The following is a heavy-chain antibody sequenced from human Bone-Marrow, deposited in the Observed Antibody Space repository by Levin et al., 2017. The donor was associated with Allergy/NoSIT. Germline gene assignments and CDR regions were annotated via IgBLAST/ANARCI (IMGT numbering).Heavy chain of an antibody. V-gene: IGHV3-7*01. CDR1: GFTFSNYW. CDR3: GSIYNDYWCY. J-gene: IGHJ4*02. Sequence: PGGSLRLSCAASGFTFSNYWMNWVRQAPGKGLEWVANINQDGSEKYYVDSVKGRFTISRDNAKNSLYLQMNSLRAEDTAVYYCGSIYNDYWCYWGQGTLVTVSS. D-gene: IGHD2-8*02. CDR2: INQDGSEK.